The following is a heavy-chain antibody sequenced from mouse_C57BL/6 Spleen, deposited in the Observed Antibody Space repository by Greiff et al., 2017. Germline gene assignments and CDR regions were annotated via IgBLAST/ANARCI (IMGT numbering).Heavy chain of an antibody. Sequence: QVQLKESGAELARPGASVKLSCKASGYTFTSYGISWVKQRTGQGLEWIGEIYPRSGNTYYNEKFKGKATLTADKSSSTAYMELRSLTSEDSAVYFCARAADYYGCSYFGYWGKGTTLTVSS. CDR2: IYPRSGNT. D-gene: IGHD1-1*01. J-gene: IGHJ2*01. CDR3: ARAADYYGCSYFGY. V-gene: IGHV1-81*01. CDR1: GYTFTSYG.